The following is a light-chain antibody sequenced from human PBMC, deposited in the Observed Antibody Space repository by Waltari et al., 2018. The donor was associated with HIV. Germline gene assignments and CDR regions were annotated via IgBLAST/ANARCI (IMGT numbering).Light chain of an antibody. J-gene: IGKJ1*01. CDR2: SAS. V-gene: IGKV1-39*01. Sequence: IQMIQSPSSLSASVVDRDTVSCRANQTISKFLNWYQHKPGKAPNLLISSASNLHGGVPSRFGGSGSGTDFALTISSLQPEDFAVYYCQQTNSAPWTFGQGTKIDIK. CDR1: QTISKF. CDR3: QQTNSAPWT.